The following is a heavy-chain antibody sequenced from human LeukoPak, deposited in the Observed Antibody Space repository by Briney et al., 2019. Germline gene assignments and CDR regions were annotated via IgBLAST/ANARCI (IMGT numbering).Heavy chain of an antibody. CDR1: GYTFTGYY. Sequence: ASVKVSCKASGYTFTGYYMHWVRQAPGQGLEWMGWISAFNGNTNYAQKLQGRVTMTTDTSTRTAYMELRGLRSDDTAVYYCARAGAAVTTHFDYWGQGTLVTVSS. J-gene: IGHJ4*02. V-gene: IGHV1-18*04. D-gene: IGHD4-17*01. CDR3: ARAGAAVTTHFDY. CDR2: ISAFNGNT.